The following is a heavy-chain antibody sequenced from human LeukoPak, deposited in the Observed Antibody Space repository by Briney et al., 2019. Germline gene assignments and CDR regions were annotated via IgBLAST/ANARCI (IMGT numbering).Heavy chain of an antibody. D-gene: IGHD2-2*01. Sequence: TGGSLRLSCAASGFTFSNAWMSWVRQAPGKGLEWVGRIKSKTDGGTTDYAAPVKGRFTISRDDSKNTLYLQMNSLKTEDTAVYYCTTEDWYQPQYYDYWGQGTLVTVSS. CDR1: GFTFSNAW. V-gene: IGHV3-15*01. J-gene: IGHJ4*02. CDR3: TTEDWYQPQYYDY. CDR2: IKSKTDGGTT.